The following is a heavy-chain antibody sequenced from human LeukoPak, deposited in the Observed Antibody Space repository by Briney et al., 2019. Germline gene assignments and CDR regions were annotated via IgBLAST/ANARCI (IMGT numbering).Heavy chain of an antibody. CDR3: ARGRFGDYAL. CDR1: GFSFSNHW. Sequence: GSLRLSCAASGFSFSNHWMHWVRQTPGKGLMWLSSIAPDGSDARYVDSVKGRFTNSRDNTKNILYLQMNSLRVDDSSVYYCARGRFGDYALWGQGTLVTVSS. D-gene: IGHD4-17*01. CDR2: IAPDGSDA. J-gene: IGHJ4*02. V-gene: IGHV3-74*01.